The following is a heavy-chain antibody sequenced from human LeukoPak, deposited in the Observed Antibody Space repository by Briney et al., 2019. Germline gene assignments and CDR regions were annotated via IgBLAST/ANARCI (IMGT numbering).Heavy chain of an antibody. CDR3: VWIASSVITNNNHFYMAV. CDR1: GFTFSSYE. CDR2: ISSSGSTI. D-gene: IGHD1/OR15-1a*01. V-gene: IGHV3-48*03. Sequence: PGGSLRLSCAASGFTFSSYEMNWVRQAPGKGLEWVSYISSSGSTIYYADSVKGRFTISRDNAKNSLYLQMNSLKTEDTGVYYCVWIASSVITNNNHFYMAVWGKGTTVTVSS. J-gene: IGHJ6*03.